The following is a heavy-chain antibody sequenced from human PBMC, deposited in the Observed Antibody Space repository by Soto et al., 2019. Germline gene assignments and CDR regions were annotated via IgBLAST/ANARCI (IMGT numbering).Heavy chain of an antibody. V-gene: IGHV3-73*01. D-gene: IGHD5-18*01. CDR1: GFTFSGSA. CDR3: TRQDVDTAMAEVDY. Sequence: GGSLRLSCAASGFTFSGSAMHWVRQASGKGLEWVGRIRSKANSYTTAYAASVKGRFTISRDDSKNTAYLQMNSLKTEDTAVYYCTRQDVDTAMAEVDYWGQGTLVTVSS. J-gene: IGHJ4*02. CDR2: IRSKANSYTT.